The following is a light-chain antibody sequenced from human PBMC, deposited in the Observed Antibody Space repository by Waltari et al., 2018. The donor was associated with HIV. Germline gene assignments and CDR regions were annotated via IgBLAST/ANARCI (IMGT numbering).Light chain of an antibody. CDR3: CSYGGTYNV. J-gene: IGLJ1*01. Sequence: QSALTQPRSVSGSPGQSVTISCTGTSSDVGGYNSVPWYQQHPGKAPKLLIYEVSKWPSGVPDRFSGAKSGNTASLTISGLRADDEADYYCCSYGGTYNVFGTGTKVTIL. CDR2: EVS. V-gene: IGLV2-11*01. CDR1: SSDVGGYNS.